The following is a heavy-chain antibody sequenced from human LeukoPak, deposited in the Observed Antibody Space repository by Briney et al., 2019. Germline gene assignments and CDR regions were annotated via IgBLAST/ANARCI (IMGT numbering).Heavy chain of an antibody. V-gene: IGHV3-7*01. Sequence: GGSLRLSCAASGFTFSSYWMSWVRQAPGKGLEWVANIKQDGSEKYYVDSVKGRFTISRDNAKNSLYLQMNSLRAEDTAVYYCARAYDFWSGYYSPKYYFDYWGQGTLVTVSS. D-gene: IGHD3-3*01. CDR2: IKQDGSEK. CDR1: GFTFSSYW. J-gene: IGHJ4*02. CDR3: ARAYDFWSGYYSPKYYFDY.